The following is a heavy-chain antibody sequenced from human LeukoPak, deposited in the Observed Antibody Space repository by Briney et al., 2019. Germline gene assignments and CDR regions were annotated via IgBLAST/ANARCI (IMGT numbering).Heavy chain of an antibody. CDR2: INLSGST. V-gene: IGHV4-34*01. D-gene: IGHD2-15*01. CDR1: GGSFSGYF. Sequence: PSETLSLTCAVYGGSFSGYFWSWIRQPPGKGLEWIGEINLSGSTNYNPSLKSRVTISVDTSKNQFSLKLSSVTAADTAVYYCARDRGYCSGGSCLFYGMDVWGQGTTVTVSS. J-gene: IGHJ6*02. CDR3: ARDRGYCSGGSCLFYGMDV.